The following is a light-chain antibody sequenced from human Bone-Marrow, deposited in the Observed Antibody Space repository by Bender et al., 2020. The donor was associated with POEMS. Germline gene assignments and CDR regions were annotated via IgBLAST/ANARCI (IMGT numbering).Light chain of an antibody. V-gene: IGLV2-8*01. CDR2: EVS. CDR3: SSYAGSNNLDV. Sequence: QSALTQPRSVSGSSGQSVTISCTGSSSDIGGYKYVSWYQQHPGKAPKLMIYEVSKRPSGVPGRFSGSKSGNTASLTVSGLQAKDEADYYCSSYAGSNNLDVFGTGTKVTVL. J-gene: IGLJ1*01. CDR1: SSDIGGYKY.